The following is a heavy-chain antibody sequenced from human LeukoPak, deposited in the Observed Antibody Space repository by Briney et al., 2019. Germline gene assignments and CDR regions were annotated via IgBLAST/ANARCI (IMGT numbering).Heavy chain of an antibody. J-gene: IGHJ5*02. CDR3: ARGAGAGLLSS. V-gene: IGHV4-59*01. Sequence: PSETLSLTCTVSGGSISSYYWSWIRQPPGKGLEWIGYIYYSGSTNYNPSLKSRVTISVDTSKNQFSLKLSSVTAADTAVYYCARGAGAGLLSSWGQGTLVTVSS. CDR1: GGSISSYY. CDR2: IYYSGST. D-gene: IGHD6-19*01.